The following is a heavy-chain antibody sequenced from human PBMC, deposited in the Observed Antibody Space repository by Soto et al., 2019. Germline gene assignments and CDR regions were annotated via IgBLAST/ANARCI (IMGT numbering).Heavy chain of an antibody. CDR3: AKNSESSAYSSFDY. D-gene: IGHD3-22*01. Sequence: GGSLRLSCEVSGFSLSRYGMHWVRQAPGKGLEWVSGISGSGISTYYADSVKGRFTISRDNSKNTLYLQMNSLRAEDTAVYYCAKNSESSAYSSFDYWGQGTLVTVSS. CDR2: ISGSGIST. V-gene: IGHV3-23*01. J-gene: IGHJ4*02. CDR1: GFSLSRYG.